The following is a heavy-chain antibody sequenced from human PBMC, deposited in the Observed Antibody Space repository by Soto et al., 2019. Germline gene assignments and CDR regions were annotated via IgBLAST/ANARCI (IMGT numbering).Heavy chain of an antibody. J-gene: IGHJ6*02. CDR2: ISWNSEKR. CDR3: AKGENAMDV. CDR1: GFTFDDHA. D-gene: IGHD1-1*01. V-gene: IGHV3-9*01. Sequence: PGGSLRLSCAASGFTFDDHAMHWVRQAPGKGLEWASGISWNSEKRGYADSVTGRFTISRDNTKNSLYLQMNSLKPEDTALYYCAKGENAMDVWGHGTTVTVSS.